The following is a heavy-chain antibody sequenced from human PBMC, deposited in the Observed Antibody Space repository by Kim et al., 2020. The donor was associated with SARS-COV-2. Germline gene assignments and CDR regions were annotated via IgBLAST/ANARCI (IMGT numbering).Heavy chain of an antibody. CDR2: LYVGDTT. V-gene: IGHV3-66*01. CDR3: ARPPTTFYDYYYGALDL. CDR1: GFALSSNY. Sequence: GGSLRLSCAASGFALSSNYVTWVRQAPGRGLECVSILYVGDTTYYADSVKGRFAISRDDSSNILYLHMNNLRVDDTAVYYCARPPTTFYDYYYGALDLWGHGTGVTVAS. D-gene: IGHD3-16*01. J-gene: IGHJ3*01.